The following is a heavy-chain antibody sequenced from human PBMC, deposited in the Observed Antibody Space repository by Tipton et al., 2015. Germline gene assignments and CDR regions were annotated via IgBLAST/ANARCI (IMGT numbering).Heavy chain of an antibody. D-gene: IGHD3-16*01. J-gene: IGHJ6*02. Sequence: RSLRLSCAASGFTFNDYAMHWVRQAPGKGLEWVSGISWNSGSVGYADSVKGRFTISRDNAKKSLYLEMNSLRAEDTALYYCANGVRRDYYYGMDVWGQGTTVTVSS. CDR1: GFTFNDYA. CDR2: ISWNSGSV. CDR3: ANGVRRDYYYGMDV. V-gene: IGHV3-9*01.